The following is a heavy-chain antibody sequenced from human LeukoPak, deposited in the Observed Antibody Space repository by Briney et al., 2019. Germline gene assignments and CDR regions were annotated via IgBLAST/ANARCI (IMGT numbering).Heavy chain of an antibody. V-gene: IGHV3-30*03. J-gene: IGHJ6*02. CDR1: GITFRSYG. Sequence: GGSLRLSCAASGITFRSYGMHWVRQAPGKGLEWVAVISYDGSNKYYADSVKGRFTISRDNSKNTLYLQMNSLRAEDTAVYYCARESYYYGMDVWGQGTTVTVSS. CDR2: ISYDGSNK. CDR3: ARESYYYGMDV.